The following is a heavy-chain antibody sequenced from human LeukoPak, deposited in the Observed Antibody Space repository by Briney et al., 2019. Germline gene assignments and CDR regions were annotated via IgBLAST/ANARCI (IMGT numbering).Heavy chain of an antibody. V-gene: IGHV3-30*04. J-gene: IGHJ6*02. D-gene: IGHD3-3*01. CDR3: ASLYYDFWSDPGYYYGMDV. CDR1: GFTFSSYA. CDR2: ISYDGSNK. Sequence: GRSLRLSCAASGFTFSSYAMHWVRQAPGKGLEWVAVISYDGSNKYYADSVKGRFTISRDNSKNTLYLQMNSLRAEDTAVYYCASLYYDFWSDPGYYYGMDVWGQGTTVTVSS.